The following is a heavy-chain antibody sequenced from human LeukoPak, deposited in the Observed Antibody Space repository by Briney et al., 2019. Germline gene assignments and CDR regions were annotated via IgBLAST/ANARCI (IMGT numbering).Heavy chain of an antibody. Sequence: SETLSLTCTVSGGSISSGGYYWSWIRQHPGKGLEWIGYIYYSGSTYYNPSLKSRVTISVDTSKNQFSLKLSSVTAADTAVYYCARCPTRNYYDSSGCWYFDLWGRGTLVTVSS. V-gene: IGHV4-31*03. J-gene: IGHJ2*01. CDR3: ARCPTRNYYDSSGCWYFDL. CDR1: GGSISSGGYY. CDR2: IYYSGST. D-gene: IGHD3-22*01.